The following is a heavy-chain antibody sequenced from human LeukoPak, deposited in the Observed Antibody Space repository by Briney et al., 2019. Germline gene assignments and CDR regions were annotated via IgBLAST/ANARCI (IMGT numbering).Heavy chain of an antibody. CDR1: GFTLSNYW. J-gene: IGHJ4*02. V-gene: IGHV3-7*01. CDR3: VSTGSVLDY. CDR2: INQDGSDK. D-gene: IGHD3-10*01. Sequence: GGSLRLSCAASGFTLSNYWMTWVRQAPGKGLEWVANINQDGSDKYYAASVKGRFTISRDNAQNSLYLQMNSLRAEDTAVYYCVSTGSVLDYWGQGTLVTVSS.